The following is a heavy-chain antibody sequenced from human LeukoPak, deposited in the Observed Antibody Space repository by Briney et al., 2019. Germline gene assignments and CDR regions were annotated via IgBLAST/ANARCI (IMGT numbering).Heavy chain of an antibody. CDR1: GFTFSSYA. CDR3: ARGAEWYYDILTGYSYYFDY. CDR2: IKQDGSEK. Sequence: GGSLRLSCAASGFTFSSYAMSWVRQAPGKGLEWVANIKQDGSEKYYVDSVKGRFTISRDNAKNSLYLQMNSLRAEDTAVYYCARGAEWYYDILTGYSYYFDYWGQGTLVTVSS. J-gene: IGHJ4*02. V-gene: IGHV3-7*01. D-gene: IGHD3-9*01.